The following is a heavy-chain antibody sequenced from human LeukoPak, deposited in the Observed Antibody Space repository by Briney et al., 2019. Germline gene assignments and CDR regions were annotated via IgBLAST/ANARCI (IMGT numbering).Heavy chain of an antibody. CDR2: IYYSGST. V-gene: IGHV4-59*01. J-gene: IGHJ3*02. CDR1: GVSISSYY. CDR3: AHLNVHNWNLPRDAFDI. Sequence: SETLSLTCTVSGVSISSYYWSWIRQPPGKGLEWIGYIYYSGSTNYNPSLKSRVTISVDTSKNQFSLKLSSVTAADTAVYYCAHLNVHNWNLPRDAFDIWGQGTMVTVSS. D-gene: IGHD1-20*01.